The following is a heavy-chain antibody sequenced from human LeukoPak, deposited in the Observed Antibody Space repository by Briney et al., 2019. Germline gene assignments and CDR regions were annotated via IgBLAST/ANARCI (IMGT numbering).Heavy chain of an antibody. Sequence: GESLKISCKGSGYNFVSYWIGWVRLMPGKGLEWVGFVYPGDSDTRYSPSFQGQVTISADKSISTAYLQWSSLKASDTATYYCTRHAGDLATIKIDFWGQGTLVTVSS. J-gene: IGHJ4*02. CDR2: VYPGDSDT. CDR3: TRHAGDLATIKIDF. D-gene: IGHD7-27*01. V-gene: IGHV5-51*01. CDR1: GYNFVSYW.